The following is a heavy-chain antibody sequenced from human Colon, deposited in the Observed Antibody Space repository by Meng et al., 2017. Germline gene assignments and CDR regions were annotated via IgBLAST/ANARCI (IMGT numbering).Heavy chain of an antibody. D-gene: IGHD6-19*01. CDR3: ARDPSNTSGRYAYFDY. V-gene: IGHV1-18*01. J-gene: IGHJ4*02. CDR2: ISCYNGDT. CDR1: GYTFTHNG. Sequence: QLQLVQSGAEVKKPGASVRVSCKASGYTFTHNGISWIRQAPGQGLEWMGWISCYNGDTNYAQKLQGRVTMTTDTSTNTAYMDLRGLRSDDTAVYYCARDPSNTSGRYAYFDYWGQGTLVTVFS.